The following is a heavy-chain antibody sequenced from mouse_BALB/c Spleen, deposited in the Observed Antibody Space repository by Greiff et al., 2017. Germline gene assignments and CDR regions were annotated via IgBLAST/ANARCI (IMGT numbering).Heavy chain of an antibody. V-gene: IGHV1-9*01. CDR2: ILPGSGST. CDR3: ARTGNYVGYAMDY. Sequence: VQLQQSGAELMKPGASVKISCKATGYTFSSYWIEWVKQRPGHGLEWIGEILPGSGSTNYNEKFKGKATFTADTSSNTAYMQLSSLTSEDSAVYYCARTGNYVGYAMDYWGQGTSVTVSS. J-gene: IGHJ4*01. CDR1: GYTFSSYW. D-gene: IGHD2-1*01.